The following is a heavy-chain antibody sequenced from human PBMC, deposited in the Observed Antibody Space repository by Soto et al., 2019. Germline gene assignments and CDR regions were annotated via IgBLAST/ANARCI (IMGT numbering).Heavy chain of an antibody. CDR2: IIPIYGTA. CDR3: AREMYYYGSGDGAMVLDV. CDR1: GGTFSSYA. V-gene: IGHV1-69*13. D-gene: IGHD3-10*01. Sequence: SVKVSCKASGGTFSSYAISWVRQAPGQGLEWMGGIIPIYGTANYAQKFQGRVTITADESTSTAYMELGSLRSEDTAVYYCAREMYYYGSGDGAMVLDVWGQGTTVTVSS. J-gene: IGHJ6*02.